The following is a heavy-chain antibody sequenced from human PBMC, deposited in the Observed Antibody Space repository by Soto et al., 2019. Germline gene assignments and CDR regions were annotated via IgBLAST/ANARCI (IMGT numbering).Heavy chain of an antibody. D-gene: IGHD5-12*01. CDR2: FKSKTDGGTT. CDR3: TTEGRRGYSGYDWDY. J-gene: IGHJ4*02. Sequence: EVQLVESGGGLVKPGGSLRLSCAASGFTFSNAWMIWVRQAPGKGLEWVGRFKSKTDGGTTDYAAPVKGRFTMSRDDSKNMLYLQMNSLKTEDTGVYYCTTEGRRGYSGYDWDYWGQGTLVTVSS. V-gene: IGHV3-15*07. CDR1: GFTFSNAW.